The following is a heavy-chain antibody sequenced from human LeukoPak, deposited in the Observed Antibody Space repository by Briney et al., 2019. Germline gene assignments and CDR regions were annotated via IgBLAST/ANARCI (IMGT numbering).Heavy chain of an antibody. CDR2: ISSSIYI. D-gene: IGHD1-26*01. J-gene: IGHJ4*02. CDR3: ARDSPRYSGSYDFDY. V-gene: IGHV3-21*01. CDR1: GFTFSSYS. Sequence: GGSLRLSCAASGFTFSSYSMNWVRQAPGNWLEWVSSISSSIYINYADSVKGRLTISRDNAKSSLDLQMSSLRAEDTAVYYCARDSPRYSGSYDFDYWGQGTLVTVSS.